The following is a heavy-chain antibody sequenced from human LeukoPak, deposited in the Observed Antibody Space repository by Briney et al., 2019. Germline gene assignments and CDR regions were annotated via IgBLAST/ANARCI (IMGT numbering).Heavy chain of an antibody. Sequence: SETLSLTCTVSGGSISSSSYYWGWIRQPPGKGLEWIGRIYGSGTTRYNPSLQSRVTMSVDVSKNQFSLKLTSMTAADTAVYFCARGMAEAYDYNWFDPWGQGILVTVSS. V-gene: IGHV4-61*05. D-gene: IGHD5-12*01. CDR3: ARGMAEAYDYNWFDP. J-gene: IGHJ5*02. CDR1: GGSISSSSYY. CDR2: IYGSGTT.